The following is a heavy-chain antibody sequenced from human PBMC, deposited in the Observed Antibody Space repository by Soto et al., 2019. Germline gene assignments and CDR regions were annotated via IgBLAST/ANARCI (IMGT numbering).Heavy chain of an antibody. D-gene: IGHD5-12*01. V-gene: IGHV1-69*06. Sequence: ASVKVSCKASGGTFSSYAISWVRQAPGQGLEWMGGIIPIFGTANYAQKFQGQVTISADKSISTAYLQWSSLKASDTAMYYCARVEGRLQLGFDYWGQGTLVTVSS. CDR2: IIPIFGTA. CDR1: GGTFSSYA. J-gene: IGHJ4*02. CDR3: ARVEGRLQLGFDY.